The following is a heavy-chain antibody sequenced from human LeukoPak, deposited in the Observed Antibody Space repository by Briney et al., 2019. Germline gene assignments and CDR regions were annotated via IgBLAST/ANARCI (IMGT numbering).Heavy chain of an antibody. Sequence: QPGRSLRLSCAASGLTFDDYAMHWVRQPPGKGLEWVSGISWNSGSIDYADSVEGRFTISRGNAKNSLYLQINSLRAEDTAVYYCARSSYSSSSSVWGQGTMVTVSS. D-gene: IGHD6-6*01. CDR1: GLTFDDYA. J-gene: IGHJ3*01. V-gene: IGHV3-9*01. CDR2: ISWNSGSI. CDR3: ARSSYSSSSSV.